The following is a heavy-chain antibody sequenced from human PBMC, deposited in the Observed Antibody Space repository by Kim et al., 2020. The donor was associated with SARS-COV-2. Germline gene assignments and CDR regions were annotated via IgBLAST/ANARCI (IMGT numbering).Heavy chain of an antibody. Sequence: GGSLRLSCAASGFTFSNAWMSWVRQAPGKGLEWVGRIKSKTDGGTTDYAAPVKGRFTISRDDSKNTLYLQMNSLKTEDTAVYYCTTDHSGSYLPNYYYYGMDVWGQGTTVTVSS. D-gene: IGHD1-26*01. CDR1: GFTFSNAW. CDR3: TTDHSGSYLPNYYYYGMDV. V-gene: IGHV3-15*01. CDR2: IKSKTDGGTT. J-gene: IGHJ6*02.